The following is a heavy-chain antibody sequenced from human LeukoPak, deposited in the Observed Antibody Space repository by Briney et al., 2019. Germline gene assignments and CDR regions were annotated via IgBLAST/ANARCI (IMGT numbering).Heavy chain of an antibody. CDR2: ISSSSSYI. CDR3: ARVLGPYYYYGMDV. D-gene: IGHD1-26*01. J-gene: IGHJ6*02. V-gene: IGHV3-21*01. Sequence: PGGSLRLSCAASGFTFSSYSMNWVRQAPGKGLEWVSSISSSSSYIYYADSVKGRFTISRDNAKNSLYLQMNSLRAEDTAVYYCARVLGPYYYYGMDVWGRGTTVTVSS. CDR1: GFTFSSYS.